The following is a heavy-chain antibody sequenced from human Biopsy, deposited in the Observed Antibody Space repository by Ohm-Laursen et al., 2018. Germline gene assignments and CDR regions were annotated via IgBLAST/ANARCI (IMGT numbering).Heavy chain of an antibody. J-gene: IGHJ4*02. CDR3: ARGRRTSGWPYFDN. V-gene: IGHV4-61*01. CDR2: IYSGGNT. CDR1: GDSLTSGPEN. Sequence: GTLSLTCIVSGDSLTSGPENWSWIRQSPGQGLEYIGFIYSGGNTNYNPSLKNRVTMSVDTSKNQFYLKLYSVTAADTAVYYCARGRRTSGWPYFDNWGQGALVIVSS. D-gene: IGHD6-19*01.